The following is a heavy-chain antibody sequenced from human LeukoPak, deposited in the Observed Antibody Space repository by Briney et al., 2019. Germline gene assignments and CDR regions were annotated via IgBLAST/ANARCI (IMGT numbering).Heavy chain of an antibody. J-gene: IGHJ4*02. Sequence: QPGRSLRLSCAGSGFTFGGYSMHWFRQTPGKGLEWVAVIAYDGCRAFYADSVKGRFTISRDNSKNTMSVQMDDLRAEDTAVYYCTRYNNDHFDYWGQGTLVTVSS. CDR1: GFTFGGYS. CDR2: IAYDGCRA. CDR3: TRYNNDHFDY. D-gene: IGHD1-14*01. V-gene: IGHV3-33*01.